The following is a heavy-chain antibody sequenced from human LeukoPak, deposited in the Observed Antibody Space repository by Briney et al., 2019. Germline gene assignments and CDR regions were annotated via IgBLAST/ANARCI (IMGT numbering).Heavy chain of an antibody. CDR3: ARERGAFTDGFDY. V-gene: IGHV1-2*02. D-gene: IGHD3-10*01. CDR1: GYTFTGYY. CDR2: INPNSGGT. J-gene: IGHJ4*02. Sequence: GASVKVSCKASGYTFTGYYMHWVRQAPGQGLEWMGWINPNSGGTNYAQKFQGRVTMTRDTSISTAYMELSRLRSDDTAVYYCARERGAFTDGFDYWGQGTLVTVSS.